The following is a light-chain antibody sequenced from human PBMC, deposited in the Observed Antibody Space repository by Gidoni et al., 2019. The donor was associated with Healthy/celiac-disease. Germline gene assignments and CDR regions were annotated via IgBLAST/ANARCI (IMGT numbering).Light chain of an antibody. CDR2: EVS. Sequence: QSALTHPASVSGTPGQSITISCTGTSSDVGSYNLVSWYQQHPGKAPKLMIYEVSKRPSGVSNRFSGSKSGNTGSLTISGLQAEDEADYYCCSYAGSSTFSYVFGTGTKVTVL. J-gene: IGLJ1*01. CDR1: SSDVGSYNL. V-gene: IGLV2-23*02. CDR3: CSYAGSSTFSYV.